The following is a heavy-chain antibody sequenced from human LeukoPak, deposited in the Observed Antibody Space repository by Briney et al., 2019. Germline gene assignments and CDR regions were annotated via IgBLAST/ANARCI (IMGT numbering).Heavy chain of an antibody. CDR3: TRDRGQWLVDY. D-gene: IGHD6-19*01. CDR2: IDSSGNA. Sequence: SETLSLTCTVSGGSISTSGYYWGWIRQPPGKGLEYFASIDSSGNAYYNPSLQSRVTISADTSKNQFSLKLTSVTAADTAVYYCTRDRGQWLVDYWGQGTLVTVSS. J-gene: IGHJ4*02. CDR1: GGSISTSGYY. V-gene: IGHV4-39*07.